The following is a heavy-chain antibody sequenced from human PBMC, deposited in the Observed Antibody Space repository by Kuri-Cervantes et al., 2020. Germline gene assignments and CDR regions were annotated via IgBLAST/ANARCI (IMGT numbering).Heavy chain of an antibody. V-gene: IGHV3-21*01. Sequence: GESLKISCAASGFTFSSYSMNWVRQAPGKGLEWVSSISSSSSYIYYADSVKGRFTISRDNAMNSVYLQMDGLRAEDTAVYFCARGAPPPYCYYMDVWGKGTTVTVSS. J-gene: IGHJ6*03. CDR2: ISSSSSYI. CDR1: GFTFSSYS. D-gene: IGHD4/OR15-4a*01. CDR3: ARGAPPPYCYYMDV.